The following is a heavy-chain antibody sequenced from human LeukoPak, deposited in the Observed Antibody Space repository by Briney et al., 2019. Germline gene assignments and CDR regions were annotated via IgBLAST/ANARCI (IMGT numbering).Heavy chain of an antibody. J-gene: IGHJ4*02. CDR2: INPNSGGT. V-gene: IGHV1-2*02. D-gene: IGHD3-3*01. CDR1: GYTFTGYY. Sequence: ASVKVSCKASGYTFTGYYMHWVRQAPGQGLEWMGWINPNSGGTNYVQKVQGRVTMTTDTSTSTAYMELRSLRSDDTAVYYCATEGQWSGYQYTFDYWGQGTLVTVSS. CDR3: ATEGQWSGYQYTFDY.